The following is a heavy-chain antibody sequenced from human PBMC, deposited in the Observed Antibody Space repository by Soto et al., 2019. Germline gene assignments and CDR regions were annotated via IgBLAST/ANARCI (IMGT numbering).Heavy chain of an antibody. CDR2: MAPLSGNT. CDR3: ARYFNPLDV. V-gene: IGHV1-8*02. D-gene: IGHD3-9*01. CDR1: VSRVNHYA. Sequence: APVEVSCEEHVSRVNHYAIHWVRQATGQGLEWLGWMAPLSGNTGYAQKFQGRVTMTRNISINTAYMELSSLRSEDTAVYFCARYFNPLDVWGRGNTVTVS. J-gene: IGHJ6*02.